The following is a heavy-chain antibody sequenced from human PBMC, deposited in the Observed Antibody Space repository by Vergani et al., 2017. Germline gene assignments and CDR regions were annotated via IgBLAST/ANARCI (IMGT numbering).Heavy chain of an antibody. Sequence: EVELVESGGGLVQPGGSLRLSCAASGFTFNEYWMHWARQVPGKGLVWVSGMNGDGDTISYADSVKGRVTISRDNAKNTLFLQMNRLRAEDTAIYYCARARKLRFGVVWENLFDSWGQGTLVTVSS. J-gene: IGHJ5*01. D-gene: IGHD3-3*01. CDR2: MNGDGDTI. V-gene: IGHV3-74*01. CDR1: GFTFNEYW. CDR3: ARARKLRFGVVWENLFDS.